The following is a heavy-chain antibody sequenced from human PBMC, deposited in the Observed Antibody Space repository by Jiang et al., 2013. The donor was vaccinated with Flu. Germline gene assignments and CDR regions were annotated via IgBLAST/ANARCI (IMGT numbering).Heavy chain of an antibody. D-gene: IGHD3-22*01. CDR3: AKDPASRNYYDSSGYYFYFDI. CDR2: ISYDGSNK. V-gene: IGHV3-30*18. Sequence: RSLRLSCAASGFTFSSYGMHWVRQXPGKGLEWVAVISYDGSNKYYADSVKGRFTISRDNSKNTLYLQMNSLRAEDTAVYYCAKDPASRNYYDSSGYYFYFDIWGQGTMVTVSS. CDR1: GFTFSSYG. J-gene: IGHJ3*02.